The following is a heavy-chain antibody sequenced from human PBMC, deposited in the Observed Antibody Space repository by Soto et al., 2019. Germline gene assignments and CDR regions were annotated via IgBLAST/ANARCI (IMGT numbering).Heavy chain of an antibody. J-gene: IGHJ6*02. CDR3: ARALIQLWPHYYYGMDV. D-gene: IGHD5-18*01. V-gene: IGHV4-30-4*01. CDR2: IYYSGTT. Sequence: SETLSLPCTVSGGSISSGDYYWSWIRQPPGKGLEWIGYIYYSGTTYYNPSLKSRVTISVDTSKNQFSLKVSSVTAADTAVYYCARALIQLWPHYYYGMDVWGQGTTVTVSS. CDR1: GGSISSGDYY.